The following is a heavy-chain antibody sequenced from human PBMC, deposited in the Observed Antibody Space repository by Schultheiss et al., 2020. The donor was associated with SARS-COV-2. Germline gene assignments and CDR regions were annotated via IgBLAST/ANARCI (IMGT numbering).Heavy chain of an antibody. CDR2: IYYSGST. CDR3: ARGGLLWFGVDL. D-gene: IGHD3-10*01. J-gene: IGHJ2*01. V-gene: IGHV4-59*01. Sequence: SQTLSLTCAVYGGSFSGYYWSWIRQPPGKGLEWIGYIYYSGSTNYNPSLKSRVTISVDTSKNQFSLKLSSVTAADTAVYYCARGGLLWFGVDLWGRGTLVTVSS. CDR1: GGSFSGYY.